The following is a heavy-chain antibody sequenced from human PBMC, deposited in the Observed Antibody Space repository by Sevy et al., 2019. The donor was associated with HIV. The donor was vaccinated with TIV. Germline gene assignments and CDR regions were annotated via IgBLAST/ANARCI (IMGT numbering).Heavy chain of an antibody. CDR3: ARAPAQRIDDFLSAYYTDGMDV. Sequence: GGSLRLSCAASGFTFSRYWMTWVRQAPEKGLEWVATIKQDGSEEYYLDSVKGRFTISRDNAKVSLQMNSLRADDTAVYYCARAPAQRIDDFLSAYYTDGMDVWGQGTTVTVSS. CDR1: GFTFSRYW. D-gene: IGHD3-3*01. V-gene: IGHV3-7*01. J-gene: IGHJ6*02. CDR2: IKQDGSEE.